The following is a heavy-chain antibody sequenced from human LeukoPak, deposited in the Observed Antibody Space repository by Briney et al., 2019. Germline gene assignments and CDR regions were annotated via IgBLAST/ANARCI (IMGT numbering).Heavy chain of an antibody. CDR3: AASGGLRVY. CDR2: IYYSGST. D-gene: IGHD3-10*01. Sequence: SETLSFTCTVSGGSISSSSYYWGWIRQPPGRGLEWIASIYYSGSTYYHPALKSRVTISVDTTKTQFSLKLSSVTAADTAVYNCAASGGLRVYWGQGTLVTVSS. CDR1: GGSISSSSYY. J-gene: IGHJ4*02. V-gene: IGHV4-39*07.